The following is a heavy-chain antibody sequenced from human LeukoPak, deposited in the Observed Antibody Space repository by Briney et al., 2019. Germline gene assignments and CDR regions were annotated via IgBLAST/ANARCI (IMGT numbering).Heavy chain of an antibody. D-gene: IGHD6-13*01. J-gene: IGHJ4*02. CDR2: INPNSGGT. CDR3: ASAIAAAGTWLDY. Sequence: ASVKVSCKASGYTFTGYYMHWVRHAPGQGLEWMGRINPNSGGTNYAQKFQGRVTMTRDTSTSTVYMELSSLRSEDTAVYYCASAIAAAGTWLDYWGQGTLVTVSS. V-gene: IGHV1-2*06. CDR1: GYTFTGYY.